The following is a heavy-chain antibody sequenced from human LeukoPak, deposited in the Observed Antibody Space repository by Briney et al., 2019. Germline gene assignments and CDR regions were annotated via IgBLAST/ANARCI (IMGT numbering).Heavy chain of an antibody. V-gene: IGHV3-30*02. J-gene: IGHJ4*02. CDR1: GFTFSTFG. CDR3: AKDGGRGVLDY. CDR2: IRYDGSDK. Sequence: GGSLGLSCAASGFTFSTFGMHWVRQAPGKGLEWVTFIRYDGSDKYYTDSVKGRFTISRDNSRNILFLQMNSLRTEDTAVYYCAKDGGRGVLDYWGQGTLVTVSS. D-gene: IGHD3-10*01.